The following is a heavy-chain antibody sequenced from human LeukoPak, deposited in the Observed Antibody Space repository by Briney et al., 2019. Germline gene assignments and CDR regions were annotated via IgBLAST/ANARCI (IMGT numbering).Heavy chain of an antibody. CDR3: ARGQQLDLYYFDY. Sequence: ASVKVSCKASGCTFSSYAISWVRQAPGQGLEWMGGIIPIFGTANYAQKFQGRVTITTDESTSTAYMELSSLRSEDTAVYYCARGQQLDLYYFDYWGQGTLVTVSS. CDR2: IIPIFGTA. J-gene: IGHJ4*02. D-gene: IGHD6-13*01. V-gene: IGHV1-69*05. CDR1: GCTFSSYA.